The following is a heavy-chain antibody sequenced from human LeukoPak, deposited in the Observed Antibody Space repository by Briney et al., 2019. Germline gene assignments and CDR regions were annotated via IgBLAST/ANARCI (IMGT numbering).Heavy chain of an antibody. CDR2: ISGSGAST. J-gene: IGHJ4*02. CDR1: GFTFSGYA. Sequence: PGGSLRLSCAASGFTFSGYAMSWVRQAPGKGLEWVSGISGSGASTYYADSVKGRFTISRDNSKNTLYLQMNSLRAEDTAVYYCARDFNGWGPTILDYWGQGTLVTVSS. CDR3: ARDFNGWGPTILDY. D-gene: IGHD3-3*01. V-gene: IGHV3-23*01.